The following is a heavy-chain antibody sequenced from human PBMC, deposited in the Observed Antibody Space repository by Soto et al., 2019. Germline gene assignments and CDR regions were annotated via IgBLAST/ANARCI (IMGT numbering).Heavy chain of an antibody. CDR3: ARMGGGWWDFDY. CDR2: INAGNGNT. D-gene: IGHD2-15*01. Sequence: GASVKVSCKASGYTFTSYAMHWVRQAPGQRLEWMGWINAGNGNTKYSQKFQGRVTITRDTSASTAYMELSSLRSEDTAVYYCARMGGGWWDFDYWGQGTLVTVS. CDR1: GYTFTSYA. J-gene: IGHJ4*02. V-gene: IGHV1-3*01.